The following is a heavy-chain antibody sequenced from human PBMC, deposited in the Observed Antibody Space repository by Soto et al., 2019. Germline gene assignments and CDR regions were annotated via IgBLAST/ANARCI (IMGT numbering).Heavy chain of an antibody. CDR3: AKDLEPTGYYDSSGYQYMGPFDY. Sequence: GGSLRLSCAASGFTFSSYAMSWVRQAPGKGLEWVSAISGSGGSTYYADSVKGRFTISRDNSKNTLYLQMNSLRAEDTAVYYCAKDLEPTGYYDSSGYQYMGPFDYWGQGTLVTVSS. CDR2: ISGSGGST. V-gene: IGHV3-23*01. D-gene: IGHD3-22*01. CDR1: GFTFSSYA. J-gene: IGHJ4*02.